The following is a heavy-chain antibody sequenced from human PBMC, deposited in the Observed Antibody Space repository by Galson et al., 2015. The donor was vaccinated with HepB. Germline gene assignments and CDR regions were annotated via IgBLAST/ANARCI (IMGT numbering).Heavy chain of an antibody. CDR1: GYSFTSYW. CDR2: IYPGDSDT. Sequence: QSGAEVKKPGESLKISCKGSGYSFTSYWIGWVRQMPGKGLEWMGIIYPGDSDTRYSPSFQGQVTISADKSDSTANLQWSSLKASDTAMYYCARHRPPKWQLVLGRRHRLGREQYYFDYWGQGTLVTVSS. CDR3: ARHRPPKWQLVLGRRHRLGREQYYFDY. V-gene: IGHV5-51*01. D-gene: IGHD6-6*01. J-gene: IGHJ4*02.